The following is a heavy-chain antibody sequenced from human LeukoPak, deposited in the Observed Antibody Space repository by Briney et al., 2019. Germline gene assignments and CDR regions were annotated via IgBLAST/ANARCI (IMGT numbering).Heavy chain of an antibody. J-gene: IGHJ4*02. Sequence: GASVKVSCKASGYTFTGYYMHWVRQAPGQGLGWMGRINPNSGGTNYAQKFQGRVTMTRDTSISTAYMELSRLRSDDTAVYYCASQYYYDSSGYYYPYWGQGTLVTVSS. V-gene: IGHV1-2*06. D-gene: IGHD3-22*01. CDR3: ASQYYYDSSGYYYPY. CDR1: GYTFTGYY. CDR2: INPNSGGT.